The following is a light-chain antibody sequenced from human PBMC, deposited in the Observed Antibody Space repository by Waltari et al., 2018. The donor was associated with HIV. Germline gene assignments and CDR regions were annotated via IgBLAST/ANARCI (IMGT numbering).Light chain of an antibody. J-gene: IGLJ2*01. CDR1: SSNIGYNY. CDR3: ATWDSGLSAVV. CDR2: DNN. Sequence: QSVLTQPPSVSATPGQKVTISCSGSSSNIGYNYVFWYQQLPGTAPKLLIYDNNKRPSGIPDLFSGSKSGTSATLGITGLQTGDEADYYCATWDSGLSAVVFGGGTKLTVL. V-gene: IGLV1-51*01.